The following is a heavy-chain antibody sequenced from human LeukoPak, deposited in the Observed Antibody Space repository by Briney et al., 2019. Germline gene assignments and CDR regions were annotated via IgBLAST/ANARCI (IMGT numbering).Heavy chain of an antibody. CDR2: ISAYSGNT. D-gene: IGHD3-16*02. Sequence: ASVKVSCKASGYTFTNYRITWVRQAPGQGLEWMGWISAYSGNTNYAQKLQGRVTMTTNTAASTAYMELRSLTSDDTAVYYCARYRQGGYWGQGTLVTVSS. CDR3: ARYRQGGY. CDR1: GYTFTNYR. V-gene: IGHV1-18*01. J-gene: IGHJ4*02.